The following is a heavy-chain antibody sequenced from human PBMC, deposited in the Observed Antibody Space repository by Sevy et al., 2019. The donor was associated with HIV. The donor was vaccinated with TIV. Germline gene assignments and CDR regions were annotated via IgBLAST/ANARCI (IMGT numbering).Heavy chain of an antibody. CDR3: AGDNWGSIDY. V-gene: IGHV4-59*01. CDR2: AYYNGRT. D-gene: IGHD7-27*01. Sequence: SETLSLTCTVSGGSLDVFGWTWVRQPPGKGLEWVGYAYYNGRTNYNPSPKSRLTIPVGTSAGQFSLHLNSVAAADTAICYCAGDNWGSIDYWGQGILVTVSS. J-gene: IGHJ4*02. CDR1: GGSLDVFG.